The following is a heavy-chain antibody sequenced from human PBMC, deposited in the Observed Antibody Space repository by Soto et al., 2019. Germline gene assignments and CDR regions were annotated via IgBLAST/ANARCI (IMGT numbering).Heavy chain of an antibody. D-gene: IGHD6-13*01. CDR3: ARLYGSWYVDY. J-gene: IGHJ4*02. CDR2: ICYSGST. V-gene: IGHV4-39*01. CDR1: GGSISSSSYY. Sequence: QLQLQESGPGLVKPSETLSLTCTVSGGSISSSSYYWGWIRQPPGKGLEWIGSICYSGSTYYNPSLKSRVTISVDTSKNQFSLKLSSVTAADTAVYYCARLYGSWYVDYWGQGTLVTVSS.